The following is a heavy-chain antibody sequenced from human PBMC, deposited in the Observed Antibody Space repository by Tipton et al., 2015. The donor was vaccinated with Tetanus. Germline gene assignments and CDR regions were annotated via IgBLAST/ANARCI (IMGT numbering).Heavy chain of an antibody. V-gene: IGHV3-21*01. CDR2: ISSSSKYI. J-gene: IGHJ4*02. Sequence: SLRLSCAASGFTFSHYSMNWVRQAPGKGLEWVSSISSSSKYIYYADSVKGRFTISRDNAKSSLYLQMISLRAEDTAVYSCARGMAEASNCGGDCYSDYWGQGTLVTVSS. CDR3: ARGMAEASNCGGDCYSDY. D-gene: IGHD2-21*02. CDR1: GFTFSHYS.